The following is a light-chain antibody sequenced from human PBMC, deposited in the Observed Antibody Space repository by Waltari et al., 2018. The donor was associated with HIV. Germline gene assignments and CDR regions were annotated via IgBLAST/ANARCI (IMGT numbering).Light chain of an antibody. J-gene: IGLJ1*01. CDR3: SSYAGTYTRYV. CDR1: SSDIGGSNY. V-gene: IGLV2-11*01. CDR2: DVS. Sequence: QSALTQSRAMSGSPGQSVTISCSGTSSDIGGSNYVSWYQQHPGKAPKPLIYDVSKRPSGVPDRFSASKSGNTASLTISGLQAEDEADYYCSSYAGTYTRYVFGTGTKVTVL.